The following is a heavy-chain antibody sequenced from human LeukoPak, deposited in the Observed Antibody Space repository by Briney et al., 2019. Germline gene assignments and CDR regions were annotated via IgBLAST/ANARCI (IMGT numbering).Heavy chain of an antibody. CDR3: AKDRGSEYYFDY. V-gene: IGHV3-33*06. CDR1: GFTFSSYG. J-gene: IGHJ4*02. D-gene: IGHD3-10*01. Sequence: GGSLRLSYAASGFTFSSYGMHWVRQAPDKGLEWVAVIWYDGSNKYYADSVKGRFTISRDNSKNTLYLQMNSLRAEDTAVYYCAKDRGSEYYFDYWGQGTLVTVSS. CDR2: IWYDGSNK.